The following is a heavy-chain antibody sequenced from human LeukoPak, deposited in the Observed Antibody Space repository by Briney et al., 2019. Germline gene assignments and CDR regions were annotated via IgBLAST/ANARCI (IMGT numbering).Heavy chain of an antibody. Sequence: PGGSLRLSCSASGFTFSTLPMHWVRQAPGKGLEYVSGSSSNGGSTYYAGSAKGRFIISRDNSKNTLYLQMSSLRPEDTAVYYCVNQISGWVYWGQGTLVTVSS. CDR3: VNQISGWVY. V-gene: IGHV3-64D*06. CDR2: SSSNGGST. J-gene: IGHJ4*02. CDR1: GFTFSTLP. D-gene: IGHD6-19*01.